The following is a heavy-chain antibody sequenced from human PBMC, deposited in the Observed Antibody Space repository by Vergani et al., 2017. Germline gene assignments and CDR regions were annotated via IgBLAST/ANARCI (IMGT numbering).Heavy chain of an antibody. J-gene: IGHJ5*02. CDR1: GGSMSGYN. D-gene: IGHD3-10*01. CDR2: MYLSGST. Sequence: QVRLQESGPGLVKPSETLSLTCSVSGGSMSGYNWSWIRQPPGKELEWIGYMYLSGSTNYNPSLETRVTISGDTSKNQFSLKLNSVTAADTAVYYCGRVADFYGLGSRLLDLWGQGILVTVSS. CDR3: GRVADFYGLGSRLLDL. V-gene: IGHV4-59*01.